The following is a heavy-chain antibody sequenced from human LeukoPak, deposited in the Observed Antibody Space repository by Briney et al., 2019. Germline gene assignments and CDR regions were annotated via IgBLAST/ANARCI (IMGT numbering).Heavy chain of an antibody. V-gene: IGHV3-53*01. CDR3: ARDRMYYYDSSGYGD. CDR1: GFTVSSNY. J-gene: IGHJ4*02. CDR2: IYSGGST. D-gene: IGHD3-22*01. Sequence: GGSLRLSCAASGFTVSSNYMSWVRQAPGKGLEWVSVIYSGGSTYYADSVKGRFTISRDNSKNTLYLQMNSLRAEDKAVYYCARDRMYYYDSSGYGDWGQGTLVTVSS.